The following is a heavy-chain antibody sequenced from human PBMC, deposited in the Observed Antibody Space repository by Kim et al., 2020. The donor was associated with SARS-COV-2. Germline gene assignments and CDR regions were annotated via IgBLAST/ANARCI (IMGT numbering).Heavy chain of an antibody. V-gene: IGHV1-8*01. CDR3: ARISGLRSSWYGIGLAYYYYGMDV. J-gene: IGHJ6*02. CDR1: GYTFTSYD. CDR2: MNPNSGNT. D-gene: IGHD6-13*01. Sequence: ASVKVSCKASGYTFTSYDINWVRQATGQGLEWMGWMNPNSGNTGYAQKFQGRVTMTRNTSISTAYMELSSLRSEDTAVYYCARISGLRSSWYGIGLAYYYYGMDVWGQGTTVTVSS.